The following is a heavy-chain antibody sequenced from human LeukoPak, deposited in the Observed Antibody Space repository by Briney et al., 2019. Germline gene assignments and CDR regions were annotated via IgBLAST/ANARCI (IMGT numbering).Heavy chain of an antibody. D-gene: IGHD3-22*01. J-gene: IGHJ4*02. CDR2: IYYSGST. Sequence: PSETLSLTCTVSGGSISSYYWSWIRQPPGKGLEWIGYIYYSGSTNYNPSLKSRVTISVDTSKNQFSLKLSSVTAADTAVYYCARGRRYYDSSGYPADYWGQGTLVTVSS. V-gene: IGHV4-59*01. CDR1: GGSISSYY. CDR3: ARGRRYYDSSGYPADY.